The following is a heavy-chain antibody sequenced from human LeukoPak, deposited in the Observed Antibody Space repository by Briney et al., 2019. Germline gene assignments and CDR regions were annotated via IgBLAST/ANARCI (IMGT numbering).Heavy chain of an antibody. J-gene: IGHJ4*02. D-gene: IGHD6-19*01. CDR2: ISGSGDST. Sequence: GGSLRLSCAASGFCFSSNWMHWVRQAPGKGLEWVSGISGSGDSTYYADSVKGRFTISRDNSKNTLYLQMNSLRAEDTAIYYCAMFYVAVAGQHDYWGQGTLVTVSS. CDR1: GFCFSSNW. CDR3: AMFYVAVAGQHDY. V-gene: IGHV3-23*01.